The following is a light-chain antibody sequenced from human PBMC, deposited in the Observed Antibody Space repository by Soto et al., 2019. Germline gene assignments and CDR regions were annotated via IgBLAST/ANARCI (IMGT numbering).Light chain of an antibody. Sequence: EIVMPQSPATLSVSPGERATLSCRASQSVSSNLAWYQQKPGQAPRLLIYGASTRATGIPSRLSGSGSGTEFTLTISSLQSEDFAVYYCQQYNNWPRTFGQGTKLDIK. CDR3: QQYNNWPRT. J-gene: IGKJ1*01. CDR1: QSVSSN. CDR2: GAS. V-gene: IGKV3-15*01.